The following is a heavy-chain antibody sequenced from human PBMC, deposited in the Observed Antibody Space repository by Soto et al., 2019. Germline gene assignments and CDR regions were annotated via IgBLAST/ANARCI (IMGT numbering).Heavy chain of an antibody. CDR1: GFIFSDYT. J-gene: IGHJ6*02. D-gene: IGHD6-13*01. Sequence: EVQLVESGGDLVQPGGSLRLSCAASGFIFSDYTMTWVRQAPGRGLEFVSHISSSGGAIFYAESVKGRFTVSRDNAKNSLYLQMNSLRDEDTAVYFCARDPGGSTWFVGVYYFFGMDVWGQGTAVTVSS. CDR3: ARDPGGSTWFVGVYYFFGMDV. V-gene: IGHV3-48*02. CDR2: ISSSGGAI.